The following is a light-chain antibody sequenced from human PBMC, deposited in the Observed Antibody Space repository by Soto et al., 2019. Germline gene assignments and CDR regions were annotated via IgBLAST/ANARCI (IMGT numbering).Light chain of an antibody. J-gene: IGLJ1*01. CDR2: DVT. V-gene: IGLV2-14*01. Sequence: LTQPASVSGSPGQSVTISCTGTSSDVGGYDYVSWYQHHPGKAPKLVIYDVTYRPSGVSDRFSGSKSANTASLTISGLQAEDEADYYCSSYTSSSTYVFGAGTKVTVL. CDR3: SSYTSSSTYV. CDR1: SSDVGGYDY.